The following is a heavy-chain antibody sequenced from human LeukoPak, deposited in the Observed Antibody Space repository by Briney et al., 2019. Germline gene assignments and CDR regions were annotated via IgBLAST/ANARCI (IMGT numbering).Heavy chain of an antibody. Sequence: ASVKVSCKASGYTFTGYYMHWVRQAPGQGLEWMGWINPNSGGTNYAQKFQGRVTMTRDTSFSTAYMELSRLRSDDTAVYYCARDNPGIAAAGPDPWGQGTLVTVSS. CDR2: INPNSGGT. V-gene: IGHV1-2*02. CDR3: ARDNPGIAAAGPDP. D-gene: IGHD6-13*01. J-gene: IGHJ5*02. CDR1: GYTFTGYY.